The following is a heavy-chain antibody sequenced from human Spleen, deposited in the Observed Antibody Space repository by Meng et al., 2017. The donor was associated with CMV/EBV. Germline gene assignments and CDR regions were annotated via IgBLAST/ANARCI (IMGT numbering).Heavy chain of an antibody. Sequence: GGSLRLSCAASGFTFSAYWMHWVRQVPEKGLEWVGFIRSKANGGTIEYAASVEGRFTISRDDSKSIAYLHMNSLKTEDTAIYYCTKYDISGYFYSDHWGRGTLVTVSS. V-gene: IGHV3-49*04. D-gene: IGHD3-22*01. CDR3: TKYDISGYFYSDH. CDR1: GFTFSAYW. CDR2: IRSKANGGTI. J-gene: IGHJ4*02.